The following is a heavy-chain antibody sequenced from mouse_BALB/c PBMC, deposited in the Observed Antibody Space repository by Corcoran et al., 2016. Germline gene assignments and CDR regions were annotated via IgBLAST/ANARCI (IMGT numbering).Heavy chain of an antibody. CDR1: GYSFTGYY. Sequence: EVQLQQSGPELVKPGASVKISCKASGYSFTGYYMHWVKQSHVKSLEWIGRINPYNGATSYNQNFKDKASLTVDKSSSTAYMELHSLTSEDSAVYYCARGDYYGSSYGYFDVWGAGTTVTVSS. CDR2: INPYNGAT. V-gene: IGHV1-26*01. D-gene: IGHD1-1*01. J-gene: IGHJ1*01. CDR3: ARGDYYGSSYGYFDV.